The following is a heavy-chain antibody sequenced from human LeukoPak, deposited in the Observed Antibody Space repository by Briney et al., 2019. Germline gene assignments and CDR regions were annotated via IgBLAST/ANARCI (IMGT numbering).Heavy chain of an antibody. D-gene: IGHD3-3*01. CDR3: ARSGKSLEWLLLPYFDY. Sequence: SVKVSCKASGGTFSSYAISWVRQAPGQGLEWMGRIIPIFGTANYAQKFQGRVTITTDESTCTAYMELSSLRSEDTAVYYCARSGKSLEWLLLPYFDYWGQGTLVTVSS. V-gene: IGHV1-69*05. CDR1: GGTFSSYA. CDR2: IIPIFGTA. J-gene: IGHJ4*02.